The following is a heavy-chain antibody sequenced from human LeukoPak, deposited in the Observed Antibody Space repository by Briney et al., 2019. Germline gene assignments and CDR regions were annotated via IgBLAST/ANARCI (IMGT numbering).Heavy chain of an antibody. D-gene: IGHD1-26*01. Sequence: SETLFLTCAVYGGSFSGYYWSWIRQPPGKGLEWIGEINHSGSTNYNPSLKSRVSISVDTSKNQVSLNLNSVTAADTAVYYCARHISSGGTYAHFDYWGQGTLVTVSS. CDR1: GGSFSGYY. CDR2: INHSGST. J-gene: IGHJ4*02. CDR3: ARHISSGGTYAHFDY. V-gene: IGHV4-34*01.